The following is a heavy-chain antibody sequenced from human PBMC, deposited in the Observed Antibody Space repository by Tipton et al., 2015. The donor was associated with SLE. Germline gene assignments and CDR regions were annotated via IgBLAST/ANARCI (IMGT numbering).Heavy chain of an antibody. CDR2: ISWSGSTT. CDR3: AKDGLLNWFDP. CDR1: GFSLDDYT. J-gene: IGHJ5*02. D-gene: IGHD5-18*01. V-gene: IGHV3-43*01. Sequence: SLRLSCATSGFSLDDYTMHWVRLGPGKGLEWISFISWSGSTTYYADSVKGRFTISRDNSKKTLYLQMNSLRAEDTAMYYCAKDGLLNWFDPWGQGTLVTVSS.